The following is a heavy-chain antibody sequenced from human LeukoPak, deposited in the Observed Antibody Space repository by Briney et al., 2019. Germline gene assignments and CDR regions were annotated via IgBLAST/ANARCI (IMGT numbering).Heavy chain of an antibody. CDR1: GFTFSSYS. CDR3: ARDQDDSSGYYYAFDY. V-gene: IGHV3-21*01. J-gene: IGHJ4*02. D-gene: IGHD3-22*01. Sequence: PGGSLRLSCAAPGFTFSSYSMNWVRQAPGKGLEWVSSISRSSSYIYYADSVKGRFTISRDNAKNSLYLQMNSLRAEDTAVYYCARDQDDSSGYYYAFDYWGQGTLVTVSS. CDR2: ISRSSSYI.